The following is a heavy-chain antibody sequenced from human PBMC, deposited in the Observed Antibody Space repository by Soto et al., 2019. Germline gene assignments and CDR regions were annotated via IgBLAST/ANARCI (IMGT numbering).Heavy chain of an antibody. Sequence: PGGSLRLSCAASGFTFSSYWMSWVRQAPGKGLEWVANIKQDGSEKYYVDSVKGRFTISRDNAKNSLYLQMNSLRAEDTAVYYCAREGHYDYIWGSTSPYYMDVWGKGTTVTRLL. CDR1: GFTFSSYW. J-gene: IGHJ6*03. CDR3: AREGHYDYIWGSTSPYYMDV. V-gene: IGHV3-7*01. CDR2: IKQDGSEK. D-gene: IGHD3-16*01.